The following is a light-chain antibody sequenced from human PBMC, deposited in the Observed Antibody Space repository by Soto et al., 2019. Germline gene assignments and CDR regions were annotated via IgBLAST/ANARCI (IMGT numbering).Light chain of an antibody. Sequence: NFMLTQPHSVSESPGKTVTISCTRSSGSIGSNSVQWYRQRPGSAPTIVIYEDDQRPSGVPNRFAGSIDSSSNSASLTISGLQTEDEADYYCQSYDTNTVVFGGGTKLTVL. CDR1: SGSIGSNS. V-gene: IGLV6-57*04. CDR3: QSYDTNTVV. CDR2: EDD. J-gene: IGLJ2*01.